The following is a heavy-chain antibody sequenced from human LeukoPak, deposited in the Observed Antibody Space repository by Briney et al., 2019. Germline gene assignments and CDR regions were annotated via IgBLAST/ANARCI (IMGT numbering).Heavy chain of an antibody. D-gene: IGHD3-22*01. CDR2: IIPIFGTA. Sequence: SVKVSCKASGGTFSSYAISWVRQAPGQELEWMGGIIPIFGTANYAQKFQGRVTITTDESTSTAYMELSSLRSEDTAVYYCARDAYDSSGYYPYYFDYWGQGTLVTVSS. CDR1: GGTFSSYA. CDR3: ARDAYDSSGYYPYYFDY. V-gene: IGHV1-69*05. J-gene: IGHJ4*02.